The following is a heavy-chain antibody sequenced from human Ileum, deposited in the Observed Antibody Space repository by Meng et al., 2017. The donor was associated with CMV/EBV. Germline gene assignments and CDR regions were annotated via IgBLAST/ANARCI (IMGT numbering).Heavy chain of an antibody. CDR2: IYDAGSTT. V-gene: IGHV3-23*03. CDR3: AKGNTAMVNNYYYYSGMDV. D-gene: IGHD5-18*01. CDR1: GFTFSSYA. J-gene: IGHJ6*02. Sequence: SCAASGFTFSSYAMNWVRQAPGKGLEWVSVIYDAGSTTYYADSVKGRFTISRDNSKNTLYLQMNSLRAEDTAVYYCAKGNTAMVNNYYYYSGMDVWGQGTTVTVSS.